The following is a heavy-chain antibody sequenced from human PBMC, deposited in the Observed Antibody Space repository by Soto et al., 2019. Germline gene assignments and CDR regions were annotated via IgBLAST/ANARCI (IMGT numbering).Heavy chain of an antibody. Sequence: SETLSLTCTVSGGSITTTTYYWGWIRQPPGKGLEWIGSIYYSGSTYYNPSLKSRVTISVDTSKRQFSLRLSSLTAADTAVYYCAREGRTYYPVFDNWGQGTLVTVSS. V-gene: IGHV4-39*02. CDR2: IYYSGST. CDR1: GGSITTTTYY. J-gene: IGHJ4*02. CDR3: AREGRTYYPVFDN. D-gene: IGHD1-26*01.